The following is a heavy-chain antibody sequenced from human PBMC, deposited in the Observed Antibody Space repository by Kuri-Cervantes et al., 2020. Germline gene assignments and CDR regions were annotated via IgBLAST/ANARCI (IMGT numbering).Heavy chain of an antibody. CDR2: ISYDGSNK. V-gene: IGHV3-30*18. Sequence: GESLKISCAASGFTFSSYGMHWVRQDPGKGLEWVAVISYDGSNKYYADSVKGRFTISRDNSKNTLYLQMNSLRAEDTAVYYCAKDPQFDPWGQGTLVTVSS. CDR1: GFTFSSYG. J-gene: IGHJ5*02. CDR3: AKDPQFDP.